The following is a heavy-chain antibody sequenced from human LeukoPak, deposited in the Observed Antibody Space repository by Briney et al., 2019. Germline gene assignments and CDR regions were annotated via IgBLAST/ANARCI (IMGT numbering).Heavy chain of an antibody. D-gene: IGHD5-18*01. CDR3: ARGREYSYGFGY. Sequence: PSETLSLTCAVYGESFSSYYWSWIRQPPGKGLEWIGEINHSGSTNYNPSLKSRVTISVDTSKNQFSLKLSSVTAADTAVYYCARGREYSYGFGYWGQGTLVTVSS. J-gene: IGHJ4*02. CDR1: GESFSSYY. CDR2: INHSGST. V-gene: IGHV4-34*01.